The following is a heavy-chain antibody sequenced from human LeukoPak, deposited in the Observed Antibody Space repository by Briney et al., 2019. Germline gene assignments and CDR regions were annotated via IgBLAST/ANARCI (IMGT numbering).Heavy chain of an antibody. D-gene: IGHD6-13*01. Sequence: SETLSLTCAVSGGSISSGGYSWSWIRQPPGKGLEWIGYIYYSGSTYYNPSLKSRVTISVDTSENQFSLKLSSVTAADTAVYYCARNLIPEQLVVNFWGQGTLVTVSS. J-gene: IGHJ4*02. CDR2: IYYSGST. CDR3: ARNLIPEQLVVNF. V-gene: IGHV4-30-4*07. CDR1: GGSISSGGYS.